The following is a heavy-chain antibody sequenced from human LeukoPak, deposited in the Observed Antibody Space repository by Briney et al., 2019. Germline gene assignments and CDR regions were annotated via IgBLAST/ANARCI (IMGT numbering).Heavy chain of an antibody. D-gene: IGHD6-19*01. J-gene: IGHJ5*02. CDR2: IKSKTDGGTT. Sequence: GGSLRLSCAASGFTFSNAWMSWVRQAPGKGLEWVGRIKSKTDGGTTDYAAPVKGRFTISRDDSKNTLYLQMNSLKTEDTAVYYCTTDPVAAQTPFDPWGQGTLVTVSS. V-gene: IGHV3-15*01. CDR1: GFTFSNAW. CDR3: TTDPVAAQTPFDP.